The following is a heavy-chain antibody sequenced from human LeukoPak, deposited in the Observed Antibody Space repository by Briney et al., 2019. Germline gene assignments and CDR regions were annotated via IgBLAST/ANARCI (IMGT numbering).Heavy chain of an antibody. CDR2: ISSSSSYT. CDR1: GFTLSDYY. J-gene: IGHJ3*02. Sequence: PGGSLRLSCAASGFTLSDYYMSCIRQAPGKGLEWVSYISSSSSYTNYADSVKGRFTISRDNAKNSLYLQMNSLRAEDTAVYYCAGSPKQDFDIWGQGTMVTVSS. CDR3: AGSPKQDFDI. V-gene: IGHV3-11*03.